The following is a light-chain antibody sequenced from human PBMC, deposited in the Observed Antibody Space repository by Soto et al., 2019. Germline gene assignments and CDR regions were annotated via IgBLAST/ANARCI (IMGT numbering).Light chain of an antibody. Sequence: QSALTQPASVSGSPGQSITISCTGTSSDVGGYNFVSWYQQYPGKAPKLVIYEVSNRPSGISNRFSGSKSANTASLTISGLQTEDEADYYCSSYAGSSNVFGTGTKVTVL. V-gene: IGLV2-14*01. J-gene: IGLJ1*01. CDR3: SSYAGSSNV. CDR2: EVS. CDR1: SSDVGGYNF.